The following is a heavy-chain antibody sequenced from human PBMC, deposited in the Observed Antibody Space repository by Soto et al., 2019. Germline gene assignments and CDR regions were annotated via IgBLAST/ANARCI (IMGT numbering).Heavy chain of an antibody. CDR2: ISSSSATI. J-gene: IGHJ5*01. D-gene: IGHD3-22*01. Sequence: GGSLRLAYAASGFTLIRGSINWLRQAPGKGLDWVSFISSSSATIYYADAVTGRVTISRHNAPNSHYLRMNLLTPDEPALYYRVKSYYHASWG. CDR1: GFTLIRGS. CDR3: VKSYYHAS. V-gene: IGHV3-48*01.